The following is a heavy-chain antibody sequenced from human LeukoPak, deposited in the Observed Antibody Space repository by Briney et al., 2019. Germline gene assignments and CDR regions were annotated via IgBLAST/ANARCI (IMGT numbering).Heavy chain of an antibody. CDR2: IYSGTT. CDR3: ARLRFDFWSGYTHPYFDY. J-gene: IGHJ4*02. D-gene: IGHD3-3*01. Sequence: SETVSLTCTVSGGSISSSSYSWGWIRQPPGKGLEWIGSIYSGTTYYNPSLNSRVTISVDTSKIQFSLKLSSVAATDTAVYFCARLRFDFWSGYTHPYFDYWGQGTLVTVSS. CDR1: GGSISSSSYS. V-gene: IGHV4-39*01.